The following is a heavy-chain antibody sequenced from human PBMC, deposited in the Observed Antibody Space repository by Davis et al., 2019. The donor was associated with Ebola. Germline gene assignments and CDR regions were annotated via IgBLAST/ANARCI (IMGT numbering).Heavy chain of an antibody. CDR1: GFTFGDYA. CDR2: IRSNAYGGTT. Sequence: GGSLRLSCTASGFTFGDYAMSWFRQAPGKGLEWVGFIRSNAYGGTTEYAAPVKGRFTISRDDSKSIAYLQMNSLKTEDTAVYYCTRGRGSGRDYYYGMDVWGQGTTVTVSS. D-gene: IGHD3-10*01. J-gene: IGHJ6*02. CDR3: TRGRGSGRDYYYGMDV. V-gene: IGHV3-49*03.